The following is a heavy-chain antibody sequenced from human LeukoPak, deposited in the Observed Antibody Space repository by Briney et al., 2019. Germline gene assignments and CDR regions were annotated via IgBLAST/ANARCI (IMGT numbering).Heavy chain of an antibody. CDR1: GYTFTSYA. D-gene: IGHD6-13*01. V-gene: IGHV1-18*01. CDR2: ISAYNGNT. Sequence: ASVKVSCKASGYTFTSYAMHWVRQAPGQRLEWMGWISAYNGNTNYAQKLQGRVTMTTDTSTSTVYMELSSLRSEDTAVYYCAREGVAGTGLDYWGQGTLVTVSS. J-gene: IGHJ4*02. CDR3: AREGVAGTGLDY.